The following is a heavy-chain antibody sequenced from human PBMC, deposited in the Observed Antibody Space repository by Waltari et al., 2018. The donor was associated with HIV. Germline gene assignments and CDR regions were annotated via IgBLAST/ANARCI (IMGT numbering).Heavy chain of an antibody. CDR3: TRGNGHAFDL. V-gene: IGHV3-74*01. CDR2: INSDGSIT. J-gene: IGHJ3*01. D-gene: IGHD2-8*01. CDR1: GFTVSSYW. Sequence: EVQLVESGGGSVQPGGSLRLSCAASGFTVSSYWMFWVRQVPGKGLVWVSRINSDGSITTYADSVKGRFTISRDNAKNTLYLQMNSLRAEDTAMYYCTRGNGHAFDLWGQGTMVTVSS.